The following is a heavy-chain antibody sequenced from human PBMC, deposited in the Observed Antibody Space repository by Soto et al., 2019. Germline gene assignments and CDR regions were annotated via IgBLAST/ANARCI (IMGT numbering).Heavy chain of an antibody. CDR1: GGSISSGDYY. J-gene: IGHJ4*02. D-gene: IGHD5-12*01. V-gene: IGHV4-30-4*01. Sequence: SETLSLTCTVSGGSISSGDYYWSWIRQPPGKGLEWIGYIYYSGSTYYNPSLKSRVTISVDTSKNLFSLKLSSVTAAVTAVYYCARWLGYGPHFDYWGQGTLVTVS. CDR2: IYYSGST. CDR3: ARWLGYGPHFDY.